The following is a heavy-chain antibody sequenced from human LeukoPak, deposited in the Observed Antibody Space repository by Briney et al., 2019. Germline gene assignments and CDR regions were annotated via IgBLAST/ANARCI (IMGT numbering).Heavy chain of an antibody. CDR2: ISYDGSNK. Sequence: GGSLRLSCAASGFTFSSYGMHWVRQAPGKGLEWVAVISYDGSNKYYADSVKGRFTISRDNSKNTLYLQMNSLRAEDTAVYYCAKHDYGDPYYYYYYGMDVWGQGTTVTVSS. J-gene: IGHJ6*02. D-gene: IGHD4-17*01. CDR3: AKHDYGDPYYYYYYGMDV. V-gene: IGHV3-30*18. CDR1: GFTFSSYG.